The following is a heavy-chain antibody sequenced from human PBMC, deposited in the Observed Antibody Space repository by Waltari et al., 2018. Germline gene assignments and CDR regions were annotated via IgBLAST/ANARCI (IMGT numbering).Heavy chain of an antibody. D-gene: IGHD5-12*01. CDR1: GLSFNRDEG. CDR3: AKGYNYCFDF. J-gene: IGHJ4*02. CDR2: LRSDETKG. V-gene: IGHV3-30*02. Sequence: QVQMVESGGGVVQPGGSLRLSCKTSGLSFNRDEGVDWVRQAPGRGLEGGAFLRSDETKGSYADSVRGRFTISRDSSKNTVYLQMDSLRPEDTAVYYCAKGYNYCFDFWGQGTLVTVSS.